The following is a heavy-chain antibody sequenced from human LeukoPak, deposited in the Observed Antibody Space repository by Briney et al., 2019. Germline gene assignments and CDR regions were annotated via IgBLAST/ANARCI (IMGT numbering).Heavy chain of an antibody. D-gene: IGHD6-13*01. J-gene: IGHJ6*02. CDR2: ISGSGGST. CDR3: AKDLVIAAAGISKTAMDV. Sequence: PGGSLRLSCAASGFTFSSYAMSWVRQAPGKGLEWVSAISGSGGSTYYADTVKGRFTISRDNSKNTLYLQMNSLRAEDTAVYYCAKDLVIAAAGISKTAMDVWGQGTTVTVSS. CDR1: GFTFSSYA. V-gene: IGHV3-23*01.